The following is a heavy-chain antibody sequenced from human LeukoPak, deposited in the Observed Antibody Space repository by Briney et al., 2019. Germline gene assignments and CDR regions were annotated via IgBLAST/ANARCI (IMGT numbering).Heavy chain of an antibody. CDR1: GYTFTGYY. D-gene: IGHD1-20*01. J-gene: IGHJ4*02. Sequence: ASVKVSCKASGYTFTGYYMHWVRQAPGQGLEWMGIINPSGGSTSYAQKFQGRVTMTRDTSTSTVYMELSSLRSEDTAVYYCAREGEITGTPSYWGQGTLVTVSS. CDR3: AREGEITGTPSY. V-gene: IGHV1-46*01. CDR2: INPSGGST.